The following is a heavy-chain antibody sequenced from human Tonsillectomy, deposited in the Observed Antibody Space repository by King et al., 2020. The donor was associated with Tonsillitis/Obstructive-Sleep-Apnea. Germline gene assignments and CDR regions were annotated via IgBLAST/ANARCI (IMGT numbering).Heavy chain of an antibody. CDR1: GFTFSIYN. CDR3: VRDGGVTGNQDY. Sequence: VQLVESGGGLVQPGGSLRLSCAASGFTFSIYNMNWVRQAPGKGLEWVSYISSSSSLIYYADSVKGRFTISRDNAKNSLFLQMITLRDDDTAVYYCVRDGGVTGNQDYWGQGTLVTVSS. V-gene: IGHV3-48*02. CDR2: ISSSSSLI. J-gene: IGHJ4*02. D-gene: IGHD7-27*01.